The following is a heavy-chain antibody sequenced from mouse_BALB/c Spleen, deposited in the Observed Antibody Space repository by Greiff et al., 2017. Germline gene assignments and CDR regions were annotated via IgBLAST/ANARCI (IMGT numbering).Heavy chain of an antibody. J-gene: IGHJ1*01. CDR3: ARDGYGYFDV. CDR2: ISNLAYSI. CDR1: GFTFSDYG. Sequence: EVQVVESGGGLVQPGGSRKLSCAASGFTFSDYGMAWVRQAPGKGPEWVAFISNLAYSIYYADTMTGRFTISRENAKNTLYLEMSSLRSEDTAMYYCARDGYGYFDVWGAGTTVTVSS. V-gene: IGHV5-15*02.